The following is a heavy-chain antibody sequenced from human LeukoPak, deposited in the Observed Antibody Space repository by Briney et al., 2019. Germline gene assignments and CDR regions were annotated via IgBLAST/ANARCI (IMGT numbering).Heavy chain of an antibody. CDR2: ISSSSSTI. CDR1: GFTFSSYS. D-gene: IGHD5-24*01. V-gene: IGHV3-48*01. Sequence: GGSLRLSCAASGFTFSSYSMNWVRQAPGKGLEWVSYISSSSSTIYYADSVKGRFTISRDNAKNSLYLQMNSLSAEDTAVYYCARDSAGDGYNYFYYYGMDVWGQGTTVTVSS. CDR3: ARDSAGDGYNYFYYYGMDV. J-gene: IGHJ6*02.